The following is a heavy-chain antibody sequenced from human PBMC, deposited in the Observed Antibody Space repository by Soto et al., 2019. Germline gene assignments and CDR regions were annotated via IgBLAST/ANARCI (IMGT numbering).Heavy chain of an antibody. CDR2: ISSSSSYI. V-gene: IGHV3-21*01. CDR1: GFTFSSYS. Sequence: EVQLVESGGGLVKPGGSLRLSCAASGFTFSSYSMNWVRQAPGKGLEWVSSISSSSSYIYYADSVKGRFTISRDNAKNSLYLQMNRLRAEDTAVYYCARDTGYSSGWFDYWGQGTLVTGSS. D-gene: IGHD6-19*01. J-gene: IGHJ4*02. CDR3: ARDTGYSSGWFDY.